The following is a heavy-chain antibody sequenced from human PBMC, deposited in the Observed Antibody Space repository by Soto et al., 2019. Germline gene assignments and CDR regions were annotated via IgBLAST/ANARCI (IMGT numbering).Heavy chain of an antibody. Sequence: SETRSLTCAVYGGSFSDYYWSWTRQPPGKGREWIXEXNXXXSXNXXXSXXXXVTVSVDTSKNQFSLGLSSVTAADTALYYCARRRISGRRGGAFDIWGQGTMVTVSS. CDR3: ARRRISGRRGGAFDI. CDR1: GGSFSDYY. CDR2: XNXXXSX. J-gene: IGHJ3*02. V-gene: IGHV4-34*01. D-gene: IGHD6-6*01.